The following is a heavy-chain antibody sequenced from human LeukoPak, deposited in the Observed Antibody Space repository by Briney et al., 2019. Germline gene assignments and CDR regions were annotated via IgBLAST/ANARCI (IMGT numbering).Heavy chain of an antibody. J-gene: IGHJ4*02. CDR2: IYYSGIT. D-gene: IGHD3-3*01. CDR1: SGSISSYY. Sequence: PSETLSLTCTVSSGSISSYYWSWIRQPPGKGLEWIGYIYYSGITNYNPSLESRVTISVDTSKNQFSLKLSSVTAADTAVYYCARGSGSRRSFDSWGQGTLVTVSS. CDR3: ARGSGSRRSFDS. V-gene: IGHV4-59*01.